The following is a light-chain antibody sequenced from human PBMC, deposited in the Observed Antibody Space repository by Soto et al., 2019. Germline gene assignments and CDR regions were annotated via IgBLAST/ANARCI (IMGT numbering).Light chain of an antibody. CDR3: QQYSGYSLFT. CDR2: DAS. CDR1: QSISGW. Sequence: DIQMTQSPSTLSASVGDRVTITCRASQSISGWLAWYQQRPGKAPKLLIYDASSLESGVPSRFSGSGSGTEFTLIIGGLQPDDFATYYCQQYSGYSLFTFGPGTIVDIK. J-gene: IGKJ3*01. V-gene: IGKV1-5*01.